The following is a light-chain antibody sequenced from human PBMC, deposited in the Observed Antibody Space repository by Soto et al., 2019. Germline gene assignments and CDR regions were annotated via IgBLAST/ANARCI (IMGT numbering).Light chain of an antibody. CDR3: RTWDTSLSVGV. CDR2: DNN. CDR1: SSNIGNNY. V-gene: IGLV1-51*01. Sequence: QSVLTQPPSVSAAPGQKVTISCSGGSSNIGNNYVSWYQQLPGTAPKLLIYDNNKRPSGIPDRFSGSKSGTSATLAITGLQTGDEADYYCRTWDTSLSVGVFGGGTKLTVL. J-gene: IGLJ3*02.